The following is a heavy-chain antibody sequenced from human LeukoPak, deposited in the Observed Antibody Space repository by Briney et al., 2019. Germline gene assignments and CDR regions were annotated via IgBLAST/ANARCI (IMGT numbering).Heavy chain of an antibody. CDR1: GFSVSSNY. CDR3: AFTYYYDSSGYYWPRPVDY. CDR2: IYSGGST. J-gene: IGHJ4*02. V-gene: IGHV3-53*01. D-gene: IGHD3-22*01. Sequence: PGGSLRLSCAASGFSVSSNYMSWVRQAPGKGLEWVSVIYSGGSTYYADSVKGRFTISRDNSKNTLYLQMNSLRAEDTAVYYCAFTYYYDSSGYYWPRPVDYWGQGTLVAVSS.